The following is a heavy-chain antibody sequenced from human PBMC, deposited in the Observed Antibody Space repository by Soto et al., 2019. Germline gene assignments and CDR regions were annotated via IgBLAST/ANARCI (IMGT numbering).Heavy chain of an antibody. CDR1: GFSFSSYW. V-gene: IGHV3-74*02. Sequence: EVQLVESGGGLVQPGGSLRLSCVDSGFSFSSYWMNWVRQGPGKGLVWGARINYDGSSTNYADSVKGRFTISRDNTKNNVYLKTNNLRTEHTAVYYCARSQGRYYIDWGQGTMVTVSS. J-gene: IGHJ3*01. CDR2: INYDGSST. D-gene: IGHD1-26*01. CDR3: ARSQGRYYID.